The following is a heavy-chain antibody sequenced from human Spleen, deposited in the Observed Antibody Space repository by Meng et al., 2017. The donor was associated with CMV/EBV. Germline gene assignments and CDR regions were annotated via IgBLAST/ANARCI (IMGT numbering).Heavy chain of an antibody. J-gene: IGHJ6*02. CDR2: IQHDGNNK. CDR1: C. D-gene: IGHD6-13*01. CDR3: AKDQVPVGGYYFYGMDV. Sequence: CMPWDSQAPGKGVEWVAFIQHDGNNKYYVGSVKGRFTISRDNSKSTVSLQMNSLRAEDTAVYYCAKDQVPVGGYYFYGMDVWGQGTTVTVSS. V-gene: IGHV3-30*02.